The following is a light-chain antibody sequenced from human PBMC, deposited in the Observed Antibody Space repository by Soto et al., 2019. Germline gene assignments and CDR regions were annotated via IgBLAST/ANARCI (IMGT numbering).Light chain of an antibody. CDR2: AAS. Sequence: EIVLTQSPGTLSLSPGERATLSCRASQSVSSRSLAWFQQKPGQAPRLLIYAASSRATGIPDRFSGSGFGTDFTLTISRLEPEDFAVYYCPQYGSSPWTFGQGTKVEIK. J-gene: IGKJ1*01. CDR3: PQYGSSPWT. V-gene: IGKV3-20*01. CDR1: QSVSSRS.